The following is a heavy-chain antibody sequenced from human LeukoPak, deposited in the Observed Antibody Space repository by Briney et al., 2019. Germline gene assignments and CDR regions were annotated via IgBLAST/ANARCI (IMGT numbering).Heavy chain of an antibody. CDR3: ATSDDLWSGMDN. CDR1: GFTFSSSS. D-gene: IGHD3-3*01. V-gene: IGHV3-21*01. J-gene: IGHJ4*02. Sequence: GGALRLSCSGSGFTFSSSSMNWVRQAPGKGLEWVSSISSSSSYIYYADSVKGRFTISRDNAKTSLYLQMDSLRADDTAVYYCATSDDLWSGMDNWGQGTLVTVSS. CDR2: ISSSSSYI.